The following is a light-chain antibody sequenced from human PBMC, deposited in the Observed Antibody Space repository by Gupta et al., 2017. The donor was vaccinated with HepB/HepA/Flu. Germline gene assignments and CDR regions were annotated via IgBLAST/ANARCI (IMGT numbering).Light chain of an antibody. J-gene: IGKJ3*01. CDR1: QSLLHRNGYNY. V-gene: IGKV2-28*01. Sequence: DIVMTQSPLSLPVTPGEPASISCRSSQSLLHRNGYNYLDWYLQKPGQSPQLLIYLGSNRASGVPDRFSGSGSGTDFTLKISSVEAEDVGVYYCMQALQSHHTFGPGTKVDIK. CDR3: MQALQSHHT. CDR2: LGS.